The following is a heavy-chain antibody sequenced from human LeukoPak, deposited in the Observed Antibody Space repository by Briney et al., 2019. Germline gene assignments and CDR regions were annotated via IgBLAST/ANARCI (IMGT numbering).Heavy chain of an antibody. D-gene: IGHD1-1*01. CDR2: IDWDDDK. CDR3: ARISDWNDGWGYYFDY. Sequence: SGPALVKPTQTLTLTCTFPGFSLSTSGMCVSWIRQPPGKALEWLALIDWDDDKYYSTSLKTRLTISKDTSKNQVVITMTNMDPVDTATYYCARISDWNDGWGYYFDYWGQGTLVTVSS. V-gene: IGHV2-70*01. CDR1: GFSLSTSGMC. J-gene: IGHJ4*02.